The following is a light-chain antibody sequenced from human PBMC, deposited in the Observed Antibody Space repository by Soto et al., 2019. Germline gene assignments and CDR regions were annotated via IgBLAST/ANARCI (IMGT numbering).Light chain of an antibody. J-gene: IGKJ1*01. Sequence: DIQMTQSPSSLSASVGARVTITCRASQRISTYLNWYQHKPGKAPKLLIYAASSLQSGVPSRFSGSGVGTDFTLTISSLQPEDFAAYYCQQSYSTPWAFGQGTKVEIK. V-gene: IGKV1-39*01. CDR3: QQSYSTPWA. CDR1: QRISTY. CDR2: AAS.